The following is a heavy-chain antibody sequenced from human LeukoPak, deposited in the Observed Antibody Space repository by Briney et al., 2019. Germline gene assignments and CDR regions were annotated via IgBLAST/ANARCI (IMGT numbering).Heavy chain of an antibody. J-gene: IGHJ2*01. CDR1: GFTFSTYA. V-gene: IGHV3-23*01. CDR3: AKGANSSDWYSRYFDL. CDR2: ISGSGGTT. D-gene: IGHD6-19*01. Sequence: GGSLRLSCAASGFTFSTYAMSWVRQAPGKGPEWVSLISGSGGTTKYADSVMGRFTISRDNSKNTLYPQMNSLRAEDTAVYYCAKGANSSDWYSRYFDLWGRGTLVTVSS.